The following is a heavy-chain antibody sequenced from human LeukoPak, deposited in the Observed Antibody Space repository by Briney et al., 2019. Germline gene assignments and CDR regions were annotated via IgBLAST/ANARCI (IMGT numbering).Heavy chain of an antibody. CDR3: ARDPPSVGATWGHDY. CDR2: ISSISSYI. CDR1: GFTFSSYS. D-gene: IGHD1-26*01. Sequence: GGSLRLSCAASGFTFSSYSMNWVRQAPGKGLEWVSSISSISSYIYYADSGKGRFTISRDNAKNSLYLQMNSLRAEDTAVYYCARDPPSVGATWGHDYWGQGTMVTVSS. J-gene: IGHJ4*02. V-gene: IGHV3-21*01.